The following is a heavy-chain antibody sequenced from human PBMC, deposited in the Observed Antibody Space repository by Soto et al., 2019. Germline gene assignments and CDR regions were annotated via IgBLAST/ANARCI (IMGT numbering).Heavy chain of an antibody. CDR2: ISAYNGNT. D-gene: IGHD3-3*01. J-gene: IGHJ6*03. V-gene: IGHV1-18*01. CDR1: GYTFTSYG. CDR3: AREPPRGVWNGYYGGPDYYYSMDV. Sequence: ASVKVSCKASGYTFTSYGISWVRQAPGQGLEWMGWISAYNGNTNYAQKLQGRVTMTTDTSTSTAYMELRSLRSDDTAVYYCAREPPRGVWNGYYGGPDYYYSMDVWGKGTTVTVSS.